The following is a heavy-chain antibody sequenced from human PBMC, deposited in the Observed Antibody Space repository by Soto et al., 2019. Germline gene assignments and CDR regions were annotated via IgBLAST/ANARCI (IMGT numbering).Heavy chain of an antibody. J-gene: IGHJ6*02. CDR1: GFTFSSYW. V-gene: IGHV3-7*03. Sequence: EVQLVESGGGLVQPGGSLRLSCAASGFTFSSYWMSWVRQAPGKGLEWVANIKEDGSEKYYVDSVKGRFTISRDNAKNSLYLQMNSLRAEDTAVYYCARDFGILRFLAWFNYYYGMGVWGQGTTVTVSS. CDR2: IKEDGSEK. CDR3: ARDFGILRFLAWFNYYYGMGV. D-gene: IGHD3-3*01.